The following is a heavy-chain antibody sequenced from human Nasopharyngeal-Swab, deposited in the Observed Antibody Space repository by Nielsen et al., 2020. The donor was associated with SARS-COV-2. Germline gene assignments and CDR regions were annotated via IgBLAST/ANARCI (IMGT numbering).Heavy chain of an antibody. J-gene: IGHJ5*02. V-gene: IGHV1-3*01. CDR3: AGEYSSSSDWFDP. D-gene: IGHD6-13*01. CDR1: GYTFTTYA. CDR2: INAGNGNT. Sequence: ASVKVSCKTSGYTFTTYAMHWVRQAPGQRLEWMGWINAGNGNTKYSQKFQGRVTITRDTSATTAYMELSRLRSEDTAVYYCAGEYSSSSDWFDPWGQGTLVTVSS.